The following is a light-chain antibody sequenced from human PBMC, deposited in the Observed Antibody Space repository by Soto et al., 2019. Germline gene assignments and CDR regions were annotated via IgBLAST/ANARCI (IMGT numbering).Light chain of an antibody. CDR3: CTYAGSSTLYV. CDR1: SSDVGSYNL. V-gene: IGLV2-23*02. CDR2: EVS. J-gene: IGLJ1*01. Sequence: QSVLTQPASVSGSPGQSITISCTGTSSDVGSYNLVSWYQQHPGKAPKLMIYEVSKRPSGVSNRFSGSKSGNTASLTISGLQAEDEADYYSCTYAGSSTLYVFRTGTKVTVL.